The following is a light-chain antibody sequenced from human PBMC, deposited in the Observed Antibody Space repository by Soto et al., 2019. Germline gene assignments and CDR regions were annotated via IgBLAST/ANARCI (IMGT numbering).Light chain of an antibody. CDR1: QGISRS. CDR2: AAS. J-gene: IGKJ1*01. Sequence: DIQMTQSPSSVSASVGDRVTISCQSSQGISRSLAWYQQKPGKAPKLLIYAASSLQSGVPSRFSGSGSGTDFALTINSLQPEDFASYYCQQSGDTPPWTFGQGTKVDIK. V-gene: IGKV1-12*01. CDR3: QQSGDTPPWT.